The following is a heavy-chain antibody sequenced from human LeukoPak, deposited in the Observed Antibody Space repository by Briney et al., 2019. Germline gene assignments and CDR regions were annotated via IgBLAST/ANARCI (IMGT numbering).Heavy chain of an antibody. CDR1: DYSISSGYY. V-gene: IGHV4-38-2*02. Sequence: SETLSLTCTASDYSISSGYYWGWIRQPPGKGLEWIGSISHSGSTYYNPSLKSRVSISLDTSKNQFSLKLSSVTAADTAVYYCARHGGTRVTLVEVYYFDYWGQGTLVTVSS. J-gene: IGHJ4*02. D-gene: IGHD4-11*01. CDR2: ISHSGST. CDR3: ARHGGTRVTLVEVYYFDY.